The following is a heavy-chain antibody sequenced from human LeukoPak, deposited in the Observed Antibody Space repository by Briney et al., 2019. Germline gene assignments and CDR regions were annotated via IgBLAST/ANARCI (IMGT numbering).Heavy chain of an antibody. CDR1: GFTVSSNY. Sequence: PGGSLRLSCAASGFTVSSNYMSWVRQAPGKGLEWVSVIYSGGSTYYADSVKGRFTISRDNSKNTLYLQMNSLRAEDTAVYYCARGYSSSRSYGMDVWGQGTTVTVSS. D-gene: IGHD6-13*01. J-gene: IGHJ6*02. CDR2: IYSGGST. CDR3: ARGYSSSRSYGMDV. V-gene: IGHV3-53*01.